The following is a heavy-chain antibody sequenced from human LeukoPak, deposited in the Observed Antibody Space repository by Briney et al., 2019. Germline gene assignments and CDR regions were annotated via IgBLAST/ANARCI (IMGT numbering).Heavy chain of an antibody. CDR1: GFTSSNYW. V-gene: IGHV3-74*01. CDR2: IKSDGTGI. CDR3: VRGQTIDY. Sequence: PGGSLTLSCTTSGFTSSNYWMYWVRPAPRKGLMWVSRIKSDGTGITYTDSVEDRFTISRDNAKNTLYLQMNGLRDEDTAVYYCVRGQTIDYWGQGTLVTVSS. J-gene: IGHJ4*02. D-gene: IGHD3-3*01.